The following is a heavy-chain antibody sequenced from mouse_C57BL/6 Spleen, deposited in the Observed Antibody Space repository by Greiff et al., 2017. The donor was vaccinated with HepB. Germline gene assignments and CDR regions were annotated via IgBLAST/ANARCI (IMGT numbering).Heavy chain of an antibody. J-gene: IGHJ4*01. CDR2: IRLKSDNYAT. Sequence: EVMLVESGGGLVQPGGSMKLSCVASGFTFSNYWMNWVRQSPEKGLEWVAQIRLKSDNYATHYAESVKGRFTISRDDSKSSVYLQMNNLRAEDTGIYYCTVTTVVATPYAMDYWGQGTSVTVSS. CDR1: GFTFSNYW. CDR3: TVTTVVATPYAMDY. V-gene: IGHV6-3*01. D-gene: IGHD1-1*01.